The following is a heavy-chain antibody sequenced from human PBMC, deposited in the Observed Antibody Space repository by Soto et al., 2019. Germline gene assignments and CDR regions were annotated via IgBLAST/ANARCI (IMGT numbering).Heavy chain of an antibody. D-gene: IGHD6-13*01. CDR3: AREYSSSWYYYYGMDV. CDR1: GYTFTGYY. V-gene: IGHV1-2*02. J-gene: IGHJ6*02. CDR2: INPNSGGT. Sequence: ASVKVSCKASGYTFTGYYMHWVRQAPGQGLEWMGWINPNSGGTNYAQKFQGRVTMTRDTSISTAYMELSRLRSDDTAVYYCAREYSSSWYYYYGMDVWGQGTTVTVSS.